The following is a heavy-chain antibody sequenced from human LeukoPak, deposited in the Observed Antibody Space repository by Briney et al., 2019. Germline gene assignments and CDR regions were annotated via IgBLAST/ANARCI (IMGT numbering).Heavy chain of an antibody. CDR1: GYTFTSYG. CDR3: ARDGIVVVPAASNYSYGMDV. D-gene: IGHD2-2*01. CDR2: ISAYNGNT. Sequence: GASVKASCKASGYTFTSYGISWVRQAPGQGREWMGWISAYNGNTNYAQKLQGRVTMPTDTSPSTAYLELRSLRSADTAVYYCARDGIVVVPAASNYSYGMDVWGQGTTVTVSS. J-gene: IGHJ6*02. V-gene: IGHV1-18*01.